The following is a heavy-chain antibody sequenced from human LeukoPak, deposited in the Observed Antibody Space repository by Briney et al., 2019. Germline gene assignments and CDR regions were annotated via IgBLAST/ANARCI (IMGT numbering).Heavy chain of an antibody. CDR1: GFTFSSDR. CDR3: AHISSSWPDY. D-gene: IGHD6-13*01. V-gene: IGHV3-21*04. Sequence: GGSLRLSCAASGFTFSSDRMYWVRRAPGKGLEWVSSISSSSSYIYYADSVKGRFTISRDNSKNTLYLQMNSLRAEDTAVYYCAHISSSWPDYWGQGTLVTVSS. J-gene: IGHJ4*02. CDR2: ISSSSSYI.